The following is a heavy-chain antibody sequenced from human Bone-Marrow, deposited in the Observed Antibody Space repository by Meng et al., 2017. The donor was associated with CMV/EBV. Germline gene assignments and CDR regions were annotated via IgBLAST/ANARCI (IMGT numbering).Heavy chain of an antibody. Sequence: GESLKISCAASGFTFSSYAMSWVRQAPGKGLEWVSAISGSGGSTYYADSVKGRFTISRDNSKNTLYLQMNSLRAEDTAVYYCAKEEYSSGWYGYYGMDVWGQGTTVTVSS. CDR2: ISGSGGST. CDR3: AKEEYSSGWYGYYGMDV. J-gene: IGHJ6*02. D-gene: IGHD6-13*01. CDR1: GFTFSSYA. V-gene: IGHV3-23*01.